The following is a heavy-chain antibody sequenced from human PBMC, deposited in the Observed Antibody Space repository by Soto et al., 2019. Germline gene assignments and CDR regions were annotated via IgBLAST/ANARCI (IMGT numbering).Heavy chain of an antibody. V-gene: IGHV3-23*01. CDR1: VITFGSRA. CDR2: ITDSGGDA. D-gene: IGHD3-10*01. J-gene: IGHJ4*02. CDR3: ARGSTDSYPGSRIFDF. Sequence: GGSLRLSCVASVITFGSRAMSWVRQAPGEGLEWVSTITDSGGDAKYADSVRGRFTISRDNSKNTLYLQMSSLRAEDSAVYYCARGSTDSYPGSRIFDFWGRGTLVTVSS.